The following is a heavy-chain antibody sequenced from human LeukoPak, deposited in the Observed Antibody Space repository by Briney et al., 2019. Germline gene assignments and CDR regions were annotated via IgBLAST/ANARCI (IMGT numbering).Heavy chain of an antibody. V-gene: IGHV3-23*01. Sequence: GGSLRLSCAASGFTFSSYGMSWVRQAPGKGLEWVSAISGSGGSTYYADSVKGRFTISRDNSKNTLYLQMNSLRAEDTAVYYCAKSGIGVPAGYYYHYMDVWGKGTTVTISS. J-gene: IGHJ6*03. CDR3: AKSGIGVPAGYYYHYMDV. CDR1: GFTFSSYG. D-gene: IGHD2-2*01. CDR2: ISGSGGST.